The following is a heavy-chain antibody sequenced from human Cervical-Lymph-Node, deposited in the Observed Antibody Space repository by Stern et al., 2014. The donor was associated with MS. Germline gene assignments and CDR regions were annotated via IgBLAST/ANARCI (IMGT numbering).Heavy chain of an antibody. CDR3: ARGGDIVVVPAASDAFDT. CDR1: GFTFSSYS. D-gene: IGHD2-2*01. V-gene: IGHV3-48*02. J-gene: IGHJ3*02. Sequence: EVQLVESGGGLVQPGGSLRLSCAASGFTFSSYSMNWVRQAPGKGLEWVSFIGRSSSPIYYADSVKGRFTISRDNAKNSLDLQMNSLRDEDTAVYYCARGGDIVVVPAASDAFDTWGQGTMVTVSS. CDR2: IGRSSSPI.